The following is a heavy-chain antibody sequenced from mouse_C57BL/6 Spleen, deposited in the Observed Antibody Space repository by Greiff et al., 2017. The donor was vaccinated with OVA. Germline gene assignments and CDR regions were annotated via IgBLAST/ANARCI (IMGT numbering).Heavy chain of an antibody. CDR3: ARGGSSNAMDY. D-gene: IGHD1-1*01. CDR1: GFTFSDYY. J-gene: IGHJ4*01. V-gene: IGHV5-16*01. CDR2: INYDGSST. Sequence: EVMLVESEGGLVQPGSSMKLSCTASGFTFSDYYMAWVRQVPEKGLEWVANINYDGSSTYYLDSLKSRFIISRDNAKNILYLQMSSLKSEDTATYYCARGGSSNAMDYWGQGTSVTVSS.